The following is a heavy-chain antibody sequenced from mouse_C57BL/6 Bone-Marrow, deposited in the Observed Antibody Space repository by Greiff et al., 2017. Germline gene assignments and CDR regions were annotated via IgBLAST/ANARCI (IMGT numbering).Heavy chain of an antibody. CDR1: GFTFSSYT. D-gene: IGHD1-1*01. CDR2: ISGGGGNT. CDR3: ARLACYYGSSWYWYFDV. J-gene: IGHJ1*03. V-gene: IGHV5-9*01. Sequence: EVQLVESGGGLVKPGGSLKLSCAASGFTFSSYTMSWVRQTPEKRLEWVATISGGGGNTYYPDSVKGRFTISRDNAKNTLYLQMSSLRSEDTALYYCARLACYYGSSWYWYFDVWGTGTTVTVSS.